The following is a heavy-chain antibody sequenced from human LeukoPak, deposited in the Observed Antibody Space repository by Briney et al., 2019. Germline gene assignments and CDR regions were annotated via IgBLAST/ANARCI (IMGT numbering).Heavy chain of an antibody. CDR2: ISGSGGST. V-gene: IGHV3-23*01. D-gene: IGHD6-13*01. J-gene: IGHJ3*02. CDR3: AKDRWAAAHNAFDI. CDR1: GFTFRNCA. Sequence: GGSLRLSCAASGFTFRNCAMSWVRQAPGKGLEWVSAISGSGGSTYYADSVKGRFTISRDNSKNTLYLQMNSLRAEGTAVYYCAKDRWAAAHNAFDIWGQGTMVTVSS.